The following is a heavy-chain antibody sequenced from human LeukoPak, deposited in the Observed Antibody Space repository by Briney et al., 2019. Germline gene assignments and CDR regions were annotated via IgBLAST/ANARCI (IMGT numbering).Heavy chain of an antibody. CDR1: GFTFSNYW. CDR2: IKQDGSEE. D-gene: IGHD6-6*01. J-gene: IGHJ6*02. V-gene: IGHV3-7*05. CDR3: ARDPYSSTWSYGMDV. Sequence: PGGSLRLSCPASGFTFSNYWMSWVRQAPGKGLEWVANIKQDGSEEVYVDSVKGRFTISRDNAKNSLFLQMNTLRAEDTAVYYCARDPYSSTWSYGMDVWGQGTTVTVSS.